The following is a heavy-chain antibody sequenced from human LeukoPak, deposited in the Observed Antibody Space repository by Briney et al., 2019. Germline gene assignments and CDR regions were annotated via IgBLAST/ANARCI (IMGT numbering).Heavy chain of an antibody. V-gene: IGHV3-23*01. D-gene: IGHD1-26*01. CDR1: GFTFSSYA. J-gene: IGHJ4*02. CDR2: ISGSGGST. Sequence: GGSLRLSCAASGFTFSSYAMSWVRQAPGKGLEWVSAISGSGGSTYYADSVKGRFTISRDNSKNTLYLQMNSLRAEDTAVYYCATSSGSYYIFDYWGQGTLVTVSS. CDR3: ATSSGSYYIFDY.